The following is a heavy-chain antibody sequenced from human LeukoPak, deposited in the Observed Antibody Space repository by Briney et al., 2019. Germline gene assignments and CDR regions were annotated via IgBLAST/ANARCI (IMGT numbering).Heavy chain of an antibody. D-gene: IGHD6-13*01. V-gene: IGHV3-66*02. CDR1: GFNVSSNY. CDR3: VTSTGQQFIPYDY. CDR2: IYGADAA. Sequence: QTGGSLGLSCAASGFNVSSNYMTWIRQAPGKGLEWVSLIYGADAAYYAESVRGRFMISRDNLKNTLFLQMNSLRVEDTAVYYCVTSTGQQFIPYDYWGQGTHVTVSS. J-gene: IGHJ4*02.